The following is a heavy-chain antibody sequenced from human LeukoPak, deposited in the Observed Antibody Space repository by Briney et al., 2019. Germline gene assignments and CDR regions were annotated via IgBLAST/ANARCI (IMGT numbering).Heavy chain of an antibody. CDR2: LSFDGNDK. J-gene: IGHJ4*02. D-gene: IGHD6-19*01. V-gene: IGHV3-30*18. CDR1: GFTFSSYG. CDR3: AKDAPLVSSDYYFDY. Sequence: GGSLRLSCAASGFTFSSYGMHWVRQAPGKGLEWVAVLSFDGNDKYYADSVKGRFTISGDNSKNTLYLQMNSLRAEDTAMYYCAKDAPLVSSDYYFDYWGQGTLVTVSS.